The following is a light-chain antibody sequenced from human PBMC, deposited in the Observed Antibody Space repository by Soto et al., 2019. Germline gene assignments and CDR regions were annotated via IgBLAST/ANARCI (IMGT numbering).Light chain of an antibody. CDR1: SSDVGGYNY. CDR2: EVS. V-gene: IGLV2-8*01. J-gene: IGLJ3*02. CDR3: SSYAGSNDGV. Sequence: QSALTQPPSASESPGQSVTISCIGTSSDVGGYNYVSWYQQHPGKAPKLMIYEVSKRPSGVPDRFSGSKSGNTASLTVSGLQAEDEADYFCSSYAGSNDGVFGGGTKLTVL.